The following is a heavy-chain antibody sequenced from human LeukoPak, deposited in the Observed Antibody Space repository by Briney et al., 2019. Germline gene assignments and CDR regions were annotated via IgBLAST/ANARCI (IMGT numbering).Heavy chain of an antibody. CDR1: GFTVSSNY. V-gene: IGHV3-23*01. J-gene: IGHJ4*02. CDR2: ISDSGGST. CDR3: AKEGRRAHFDY. Sequence: GGSLRLSCVVSGFTVSSNYMSWVRQAPGKGLEWVSAISDSGGSTYYADSVKGRFTISRDNSKNTLYLQMNSLRAEDTAVYYCAKEGRRAHFDYWGQGTLVTVSS.